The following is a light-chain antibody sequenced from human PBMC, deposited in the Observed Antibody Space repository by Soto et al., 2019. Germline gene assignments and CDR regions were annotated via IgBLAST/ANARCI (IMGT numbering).Light chain of an antibody. CDR3: TSYAGINILYV. Sequence: QSVLTQPPSASGSPGQSVTISCAGTSSDVGGYDSVSWYQQHPGTAPKLIMYEVNKRPSGIPDRFSGSKSGNTASLTVSGPQPEDEADYYCTSYAGINILYVFGTGTKLTVL. CDR2: EVN. J-gene: IGLJ1*01. CDR1: SSDVGGYDS. V-gene: IGLV2-8*01.